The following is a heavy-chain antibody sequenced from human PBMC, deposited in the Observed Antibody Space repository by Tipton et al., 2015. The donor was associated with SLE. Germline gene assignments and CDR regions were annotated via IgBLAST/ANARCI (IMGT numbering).Heavy chain of an antibody. J-gene: IGHJ3*02. Sequence: SLRLSCAASGFTFSSYSMNWVRQAPGKGLEWVSYISSSSSTIHYADSVKGRFTISRDNAKNSLYLQMNSLRAEDTAVYYCARVGSSSSDAFDIWGQGTMVTVSS. CDR2: ISSSSSTI. V-gene: IGHV3-48*01. CDR3: ARVGSSSSDAFDI. CDR1: GFTFSSYS. D-gene: IGHD6-13*01.